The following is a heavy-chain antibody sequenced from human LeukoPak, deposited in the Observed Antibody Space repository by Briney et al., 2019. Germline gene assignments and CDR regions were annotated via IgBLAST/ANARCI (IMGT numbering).Heavy chain of an antibody. V-gene: IGHV1-24*01. D-gene: IGHD2-2*01. Sequence: ASVKVSCKVSGYTLTELSMHWVRQAPGKGLEWMGGFDPEDGETIYAQKFQGRVTMTEDTSTDTAYMELSSLRSENTAVYYCATDMGYCSSTNCPRFDYWGQGTLVTVSS. CDR2: FDPEDGET. J-gene: IGHJ4*02. CDR1: GYTLTELS. CDR3: ATDMGYCSSTNCPRFDY.